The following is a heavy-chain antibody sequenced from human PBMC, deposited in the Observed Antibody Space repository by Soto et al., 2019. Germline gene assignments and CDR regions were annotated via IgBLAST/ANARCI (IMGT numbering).Heavy chain of an antibody. V-gene: IGHV1-18*01. J-gene: IGHJ6*02. Sequence: ASVKVSCNSSTYNFKTLIISWVRQAPGQGLEWVGWISAYNGNTQYGLKFHDRVTMTTDTSTTTAYLELRSLTTDDTALYFCARNHDFWIGVGGGMDVWGQGTTVTVSS. CDR2: ISAYNGNT. CDR1: TYNFKTLI. D-gene: IGHD3-3*01. CDR3: ARNHDFWIGVGGGMDV.